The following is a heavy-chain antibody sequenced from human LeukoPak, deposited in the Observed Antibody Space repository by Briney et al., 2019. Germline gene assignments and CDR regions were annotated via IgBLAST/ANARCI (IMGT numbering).Heavy chain of an antibody. J-gene: IGHJ4*02. CDR3: ARFYYDSSGYFPLDY. D-gene: IGHD3-22*01. Sequence: GGSLRLSCAASGFTFSSYWMHWVRQAPGKGLMWVSRINSDGSSTSYADSVKGRFTISRDNAKNTLYLQMNSLRAEDTAVYYCARFYYDSSGYFPLDYWGQGTLVTVSS. V-gene: IGHV3-74*01. CDR1: GFTFSSYW. CDR2: INSDGSST.